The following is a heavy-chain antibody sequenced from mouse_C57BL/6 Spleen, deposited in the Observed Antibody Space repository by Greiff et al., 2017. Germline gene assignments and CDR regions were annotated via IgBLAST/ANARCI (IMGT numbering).Heavy chain of an antibody. V-gene: IGHV1-81*01. CDR1: GYTFTSYG. D-gene: IGHD1-1*01. CDR2: IYPRSGNT. CDR3: ASPYGSSSYWYFDV. Sequence: QVQLKQSGAELARPGASVKLSCKASGYTFTSYGISWVKQRTGQGLEWIGEIYPRSGNTYYNEKFKGKATLTADKSSSTAYMALRSLTSEDSAVYFCASPYGSSSYWYFDVWGTGTTVTVSS. J-gene: IGHJ1*03.